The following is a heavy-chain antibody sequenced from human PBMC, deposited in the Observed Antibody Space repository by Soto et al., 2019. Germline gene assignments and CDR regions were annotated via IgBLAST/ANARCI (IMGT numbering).Heavy chain of an antibody. CDR1: GGSISSSSYY. J-gene: IGHJ3*01. Sequence: PSETLSLTCTVSGGSISSSSYYWNWIRQPPGKGLEWIGSVYYSGTTYYNPSLKGRVTISVDTKNQFSLKLSSVTAADTAFYYCARRPMVGPLAETALDFWGQGTMVTVSS. V-gene: IGHV4-39*01. CDR2: VYYSGTT. CDR3: ARRPMVGPLAETALDF. D-gene: IGHD2-21*02.